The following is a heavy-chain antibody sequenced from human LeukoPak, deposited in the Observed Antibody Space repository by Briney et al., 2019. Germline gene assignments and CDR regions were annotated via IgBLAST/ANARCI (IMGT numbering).Heavy chain of an antibody. V-gene: IGHV4-39*01. J-gene: IGHJ4*02. CDR3: ARGLGRVVRGAAHLDY. CDR2: IYYSGST. CDR1: GFTFSSYW. Sequence: GSLRLSCAASGFTFSSYWMSWVRQAPGKGLEWIGSIYYSGSTYYNPSLKSRVTISVDTSKNQFSLKLSPVTAADTAVYYCARGLGRVVRGAAHLDYWGQGTLVTVSS. D-gene: IGHD3-10*01.